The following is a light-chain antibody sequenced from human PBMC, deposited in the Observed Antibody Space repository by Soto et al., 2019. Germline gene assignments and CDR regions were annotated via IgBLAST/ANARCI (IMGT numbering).Light chain of an antibody. CDR1: QSLLHSDGKTY. CDR3: QQFHYWWT. CDR2: EVS. Sequence: DIVMTQTPLSLSVTPGQPASISCKSSQSLLHSDGKTYLYWYLQKPGQSPQLLIYEVSSRFSGVPDRFSGSGSGTDFTLTISSLQSEDFAFYYCQQFHYWWTFGQGTKVDIK. V-gene: IGKV2-29*01. J-gene: IGKJ1*01.